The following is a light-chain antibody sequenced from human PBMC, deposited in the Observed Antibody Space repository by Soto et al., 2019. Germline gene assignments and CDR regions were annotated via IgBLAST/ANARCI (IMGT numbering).Light chain of an antibody. CDR3: QQSYSSPPT. CDR1: QSISNH. Sequence: DIQMTQPPSSLSASVEDRVIITCRASQSISNHLNWYQQKPGKAPKLLIFAASSLQSGVPSRFSGSRSGPDFTLTISSLHPEDFETYYCQQSYSSPPTFGQGTKVDIK. J-gene: IGKJ1*01. V-gene: IGKV1-39*01. CDR2: AAS.